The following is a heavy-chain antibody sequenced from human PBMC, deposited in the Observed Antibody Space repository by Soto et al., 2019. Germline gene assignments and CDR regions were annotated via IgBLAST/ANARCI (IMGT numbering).Heavy chain of an antibody. J-gene: IGHJ3*02. Sequence: GGSLRLSCAASGFTFSNYWMTWVRQAPGKGLEWVANIKQDGSENFYVDSVKGRFTISRDNAKNSLYLQMNSLRAEDTAEYYCARDSGPRGYDAFDIWGQGTMVTVSS. D-gene: IGHD2-8*02. CDR3: ARDSGPRGYDAFDI. V-gene: IGHV3-7*04. CDR1: GFTFSNYW. CDR2: IKQDGSEN.